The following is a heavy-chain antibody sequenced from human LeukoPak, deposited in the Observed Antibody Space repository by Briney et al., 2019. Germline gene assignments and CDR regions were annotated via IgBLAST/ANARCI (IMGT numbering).Heavy chain of an antibody. CDR2: INPNSGDT. Sequence: ASVKVSCKASGYIFTGYYIHWVRQAPGQGLEWMGWINPNSGDTKYAQKFQGRVTMIRDTSNNTVYMDLTRLIFDDTAMYYCARDGVFRFEVGDVYYYYMDVWGKGTTVIISS. CDR3: ARDGVFRFEVGDVYYYYMDV. J-gene: IGHJ6*03. V-gene: IGHV1-2*02. D-gene: IGHD2-21*02. CDR1: GYIFTGYY.